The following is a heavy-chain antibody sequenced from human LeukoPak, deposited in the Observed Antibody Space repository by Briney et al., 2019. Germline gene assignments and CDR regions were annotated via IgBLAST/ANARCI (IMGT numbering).Heavy chain of an antibody. CDR2: INPKNGGT. Sequence: ASVKVSCKASGYTFTGYFMHWVRQAPGQGLEWMGWINPKNGGTKYAQKFQGRVTMTRDTSISTAYMELSRLRSDDTAVYYCARDMGHIVVVTAISGFDYWGQGTPVTVSS. CDR1: GYTFTGYF. J-gene: IGHJ4*02. V-gene: IGHV1-2*02. D-gene: IGHD2-21*02. CDR3: ARDMGHIVVVTAISGFDY.